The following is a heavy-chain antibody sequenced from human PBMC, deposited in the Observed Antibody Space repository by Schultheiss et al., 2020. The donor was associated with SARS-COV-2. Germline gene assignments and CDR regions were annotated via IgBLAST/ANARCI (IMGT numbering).Heavy chain of an antibody. D-gene: IGHD3-22*01. Sequence: GGSLRLSCVASGFTFSSYAMSWVRQAPGKGLEWVSAISGTGGSTYYADSVKGRFTISRDNAKNSLYLQMNRLRTEDAAVYYCARGHSSGYYNYFDYWGQGTLVTVSS. V-gene: IGHV3-23*01. CDR3: ARGHSSGYYNYFDY. CDR1: GFTFSSYA. CDR2: ISGTGGST. J-gene: IGHJ4*02.